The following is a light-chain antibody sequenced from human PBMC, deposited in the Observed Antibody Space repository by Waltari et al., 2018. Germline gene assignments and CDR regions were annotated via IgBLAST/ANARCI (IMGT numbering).Light chain of an antibody. CDR1: DSDVGAYDF. Sequence: LTQPASVSGSPGQSITISCSGTDSDVGAYDFVSWYQQHPGKAPHLIIYEVSNRPSGISNRFPASKSGNTASLTISGLQAEDEADYYCSSYTTSSAPGVFGTGTRVTVL. J-gene: IGLJ1*01. V-gene: IGLV2-14*01. CDR2: EVS. CDR3: SSYTTSSAPGV.